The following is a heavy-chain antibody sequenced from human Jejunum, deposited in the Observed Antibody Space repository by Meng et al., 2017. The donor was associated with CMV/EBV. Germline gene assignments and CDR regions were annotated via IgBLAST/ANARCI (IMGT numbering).Heavy chain of an antibody. CDR2: IYTGATST. Sequence: SGFTFSSYTMTWVRQAPGKGLQWVSVIYTGATSTYYADSVKGRFTISRDDSKSTLYLQMNSLRAEDTAVYYCAKVDANTVGAFDVWGQGTMVTVSS. CDR3: AKVDANTVGAFDV. V-gene: IGHV3-23*03. D-gene: IGHD2-2*02. J-gene: IGHJ3*01. CDR1: GFTFSSYT.